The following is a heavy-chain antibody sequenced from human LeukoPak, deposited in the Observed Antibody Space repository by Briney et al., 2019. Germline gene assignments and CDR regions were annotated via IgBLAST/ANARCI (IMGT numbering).Heavy chain of an antibody. V-gene: IGHV4-39*01. CDR1: GDSISSSNCY. J-gene: IGHJ6*03. CDR3: ARHGWAYCSSSSCYHYYMDV. D-gene: IGHD2-2*01. Sequence: SETLSLTCTVSGDSISSSNCYWGWIRQPPGKGLEWIGSIYFSGGTYYNASLKSRVTISGDTSKNQFSLKLSSVTAADTAVYYCARHGWAYCSSSSCYHYYMDVWGKGTTVTISS. CDR2: IYFSGGT.